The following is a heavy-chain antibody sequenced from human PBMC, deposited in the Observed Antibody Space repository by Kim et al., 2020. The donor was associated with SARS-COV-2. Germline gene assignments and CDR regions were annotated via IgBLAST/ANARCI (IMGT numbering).Heavy chain of an antibody. CDR3: AKDGGGWLTTGWYYFDN. Sequence: GGSLRLSCAASGFTFNNYAMTWVRQAPGKGLEWVSSISGSGTKTYYTDSVWGRFTISRDNSEDMLYLQMNSMRAEDTAIYYCAKDGGGWLTTGWYYFDNWGHGTLVTVSS. CDR2: ISGSGTKT. D-gene: IGHD6-19*01. V-gene: IGHV3-23*01. CDR1: GFTFNNYA. J-gene: IGHJ4*01.